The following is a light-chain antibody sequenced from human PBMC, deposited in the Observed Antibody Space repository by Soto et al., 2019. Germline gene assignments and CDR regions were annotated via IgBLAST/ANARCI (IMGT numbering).Light chain of an antibody. CDR3: QQYNSYWT. CDR2: KAS. V-gene: IGKV1-5*03. J-gene: IGKJ1*01. CDR1: QSISTW. Sequence: DIQMTQSPSTLSASVGDRVTITCRASQSISTWLAWYQQRPGKAPKLLIYKASNLESGVPLRFSGSGSGTEFTLTISSLQPDDFATYYCQQYNSYWTFGQGTKVDNK.